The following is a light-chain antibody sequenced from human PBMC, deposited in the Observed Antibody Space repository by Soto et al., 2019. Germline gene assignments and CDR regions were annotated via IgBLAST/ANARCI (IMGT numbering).Light chain of an antibody. CDR2: RAS. Sequence: EIVMTQSPATLSVSPGESATLSCRASQSVTSDLAWYQQKPGQAPRLFIYRASTRATGIPARFSGSGSGTEFTLTISSLQSEDFALYYCQQHINWPLTFGGGTKVEIK. J-gene: IGKJ4*01. CDR1: QSVTSD. CDR3: QQHINWPLT. V-gene: IGKV3-15*01.